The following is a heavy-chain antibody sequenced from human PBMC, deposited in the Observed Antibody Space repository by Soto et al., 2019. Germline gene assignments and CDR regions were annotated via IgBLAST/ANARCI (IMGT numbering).Heavy chain of an antibody. D-gene: IGHD1-26*01. CDR2: ISSSSSTM. CDR1: GFTFSSYS. J-gene: IGHJ4*02. V-gene: IGHV3-48*02. CDR3: ARDSTDADSGSYSGDY. Sequence: GGSLRLSCAASGFTFSSYSMNWVRQAPGKGLGWVSYISSSSSTMYYADSVKGRSTISRDNAKNSLFLHMNSLRDEGTAVYYCARDSTDADSGSYSGDYWGQGTLVTVSS.